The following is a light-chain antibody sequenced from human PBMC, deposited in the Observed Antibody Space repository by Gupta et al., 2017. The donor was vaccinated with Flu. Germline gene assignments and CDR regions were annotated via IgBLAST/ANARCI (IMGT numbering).Light chain of an antibody. Sequence: SYELTQPPSVPVYPGQPARSNCPGDGLPNQFAYWYQQQPGQAPVLVVRKDSERPSGISDRFSGSTSGTTVTLTISGVQAEDEADYYCQSADSTETYVVFGGGTKLTVL. CDR2: KDS. CDR1: GLPNQF. V-gene: IGLV3-25*03. CDR3: QSADSTETYVV. J-gene: IGLJ2*01.